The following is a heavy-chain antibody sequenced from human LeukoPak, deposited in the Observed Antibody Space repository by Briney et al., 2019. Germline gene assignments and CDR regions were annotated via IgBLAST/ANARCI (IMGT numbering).Heavy chain of an antibody. CDR3: ASYYGDYSAHFQH. CDR2: FDPEDGEA. V-gene: IGHV1-24*01. Sequence: GASVKVSCKVSGYTLTELSMHWVRQAPGKGLEWMGGFDPEDGEAIYAQKFQGRVTMTEDTSTDTAYMELSSLRSEDTAVYYCASYYGDYSAHFQHWGQGTLVTVSS. D-gene: IGHD4-17*01. CDR1: GYTLTELS. J-gene: IGHJ1*01.